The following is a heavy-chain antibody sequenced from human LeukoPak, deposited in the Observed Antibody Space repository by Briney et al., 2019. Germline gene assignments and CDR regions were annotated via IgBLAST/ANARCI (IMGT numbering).Heavy chain of an antibody. D-gene: IGHD5-18*01. CDR3: ARGVGKNTAMVSRYYYYYMDV. V-gene: IGHV4-34*01. Sequence: SETLSLTCAVYGGSFSGYYWSWIRQPPGKGLEWIGEINHSGSTNYNPSLKSRVTISVDTSKNQFSLKLSSVTAADTAVYYCARGVGKNTAMVSRYYYYYMDVWGKGTTVTVSS. CDR1: GGSFSGYY. CDR2: INHSGST. J-gene: IGHJ6*03.